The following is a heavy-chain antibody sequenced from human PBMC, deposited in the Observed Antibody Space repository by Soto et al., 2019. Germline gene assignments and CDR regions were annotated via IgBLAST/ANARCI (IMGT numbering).Heavy chain of an antibody. V-gene: IGHV1-3*01. D-gene: IGHD4-17*01. J-gene: IGHJ6*02. CDR2: INAGNGNT. CDR1: GYTFTSYA. CDR3: ARDTAPSDV. Sequence: QVQLVQSGAEVKKPGASVKVSCKASGYTFTSYAMHWVRQAPGQRLEWMGWINAGNGNTKYSQKFQGRVTITRDTSASTPYMELSSLRSEDTAVYYCARDTAPSDVWGQGTTVTFSS.